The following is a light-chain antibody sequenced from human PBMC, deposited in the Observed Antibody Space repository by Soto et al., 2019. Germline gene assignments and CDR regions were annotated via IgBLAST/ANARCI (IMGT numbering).Light chain of an antibody. Sequence: EIVLTQSPATLSLSPGERATLSCRASQSVSSYLAWYQQKPGQAPRLLIYDASNRATGIPARFSGSGSGTDFTLTISSLETEAFAVYYGQQRSNWPQYTFGQGTKLEIK. CDR3: QQRSNWPQYT. CDR1: QSVSSY. CDR2: DAS. V-gene: IGKV3-11*01. J-gene: IGKJ2*01.